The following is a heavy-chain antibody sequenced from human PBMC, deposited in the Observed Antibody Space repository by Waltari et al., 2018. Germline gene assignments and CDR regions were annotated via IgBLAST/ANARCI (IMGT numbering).Heavy chain of an antibody. V-gene: IGHV5-51*01. Sequence: EVQLVQSGAEVKKPGESLKISCKGSGYSFTSYWIGWVRQMPGKGLEWMGIIYPGDSDTRYSPSFQGQVTISADKSISTAYLQWSSLKASDTAMYYCARQHEGEEWELPLFDYWGQGTLVTVSS. CDR3: ARQHEGEEWELPLFDY. J-gene: IGHJ4*02. CDR1: GYSFTSYW. D-gene: IGHD1-26*01. CDR2: IYPGDSDT.